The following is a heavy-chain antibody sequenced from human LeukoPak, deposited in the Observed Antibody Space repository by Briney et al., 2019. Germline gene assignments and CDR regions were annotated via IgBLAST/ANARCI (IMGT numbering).Heavy chain of an antibody. CDR3: AGPTVTTYGSFDY. CDR2: INPNSGGT. CDR1: GYTFTSYD. V-gene: IGHV1-2*02. Sequence: ASVKVSCKASGYTFTSYDINWVRQATGQGLEWMGWINPNSGGTNYAQKFQGRVTMTRDTSISTAYMELSRLRSDDTAVYYCAGPTVTTYGSFDYWGQGTLVTVSS. J-gene: IGHJ4*02. D-gene: IGHD4-11*01.